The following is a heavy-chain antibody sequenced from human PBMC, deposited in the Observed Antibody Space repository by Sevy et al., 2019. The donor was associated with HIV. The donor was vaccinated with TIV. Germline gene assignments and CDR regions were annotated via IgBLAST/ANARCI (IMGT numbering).Heavy chain of an antibody. Sequence: SETLSLTCPVHDGSFSGYYWNWIRQLPGKGLEWIGEINESGITYYNPSLKSRVTISVDTSKKQFSLKLNSVTAADTAVYFCARSPPVVVVPGAPSWFDPWGQGTLVTVSS. CDR3: ARSPPVVVVPGAPSWFDP. V-gene: IGHV4-34*01. D-gene: IGHD2-2*01. CDR1: DGSFSGYY. CDR2: INESGIT. J-gene: IGHJ5*02.